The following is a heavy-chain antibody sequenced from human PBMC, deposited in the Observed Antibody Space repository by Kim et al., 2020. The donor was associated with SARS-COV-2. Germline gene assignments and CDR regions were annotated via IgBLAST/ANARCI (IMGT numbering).Heavy chain of an antibody. Sequence: DSVKGRFIISRDNTKNTLYLQMSSLRSEDTALYYYVKCGSSGGDYPFDYWGQGTLVTVSS. D-gene: IGHD6-19*01. V-gene: IGHV3-64D*09. CDR3: VKCGSSGGDYPFDY. J-gene: IGHJ4*02.